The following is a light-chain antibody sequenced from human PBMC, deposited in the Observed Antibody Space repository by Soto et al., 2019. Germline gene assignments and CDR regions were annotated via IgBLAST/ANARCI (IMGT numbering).Light chain of an antibody. V-gene: IGLV3-1*01. CDR3: QAWDSSVHYV. J-gene: IGLJ1*01. CDR1: ILGDRY. Sequence: SYELTQPPSVSVSPGQTASITCSGDILGDRYVCWYQLKAGQSPVVVIYQDNKRPSGIPDRFSGSHSGHTATLTISGTQAMDEADYFCQAWDSSVHYVFGTGTKLTVL. CDR2: QDN.